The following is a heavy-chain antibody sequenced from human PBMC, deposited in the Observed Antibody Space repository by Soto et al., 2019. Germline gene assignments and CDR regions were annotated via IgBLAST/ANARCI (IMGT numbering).Heavy chain of an antibody. V-gene: IGHV3-23*01. CDR1: GFTFSSYA. J-gene: IGHJ4*02. CDR3: AKDVFDGYKAY. Sequence: GGSLGLSCAASGFTFSSYAMSWVRQAPGKGLEWVSAISGSGGSTYYADSVKGRFTISRDNSKNTLYLQMNSLRAEDTAVYYCAKDVFDGYKAYWGQGTLVTVSS. D-gene: IGHD5-12*01. CDR2: ISGSGGST.